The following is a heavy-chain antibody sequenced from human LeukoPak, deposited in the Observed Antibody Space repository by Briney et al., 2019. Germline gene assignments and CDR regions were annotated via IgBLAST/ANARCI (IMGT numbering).Heavy chain of an antibody. V-gene: IGHV3-9*03. CDR1: GFTFDDYA. CDR3: AKDMHCGGDCYSLLGAFDI. Sequence: GRSLRLSCAASGFTFDDYAMHWVRQAPGKGLEWVSGISWNSGSIGYADSVKGRFTISRDNAKNSLYLQMNSLRAGDMALYYCAKDMHCGGDCYSLLGAFDIWGQGTMVTVSS. J-gene: IGHJ3*02. CDR2: ISWNSGSI. D-gene: IGHD2-21*02.